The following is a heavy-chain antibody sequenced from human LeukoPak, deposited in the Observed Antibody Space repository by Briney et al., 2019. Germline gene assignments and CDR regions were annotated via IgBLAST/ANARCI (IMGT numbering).Heavy chain of an antibody. CDR2: IQPDGGVT. CDR1: GFTFSSYW. Sequence: GGSLRLSCAASGFTFSSYWMSWARQGPGKGLEWVASIQPDGGVTFYLDSVKGRFTISRDNAKSSVFLQMNSLRAEDTAVYYCARLFGGVTTFDFWGQGTLVTASS. D-gene: IGHD4-17*01. V-gene: IGHV3-7*01. CDR3: ARLFGGVTTFDF. J-gene: IGHJ5*01.